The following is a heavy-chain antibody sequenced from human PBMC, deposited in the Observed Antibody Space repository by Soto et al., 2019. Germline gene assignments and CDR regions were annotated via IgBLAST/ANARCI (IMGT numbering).Heavy chain of an antibody. CDR1: GGSISSSSYY. CDR3: ARRDCGGDCYSWYY. V-gene: IGHV4-39*01. CDR2: INYSGRT. Sequence: QLQLQESGPGLVMPSETLSLTCTVSGGSISSSSYYWGWIRQPPGKGLEWIGSINYSGRTHYNPSLKSRVTMSVDTSQNQFSLKLSSVTAADTAVYYCARRDCGGDCYSWYYWGQGTLVTVAS. J-gene: IGHJ4*02. D-gene: IGHD2-21*02.